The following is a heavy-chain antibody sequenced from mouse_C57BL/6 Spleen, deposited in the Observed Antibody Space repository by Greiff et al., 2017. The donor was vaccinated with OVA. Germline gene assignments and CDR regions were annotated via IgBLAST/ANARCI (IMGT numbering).Heavy chain of an antibody. D-gene: IGHD2-1*01. Sequence: EVKLVESGGGLVKPGGSLKLSCAASGFTFSDYGMHWVRQAPEKGLEWVAYISSGSSTIYYADTVKGRFTISRDNAKNTLFLQMTSLRSEDTAMYYCARRYYGNYGYAMDYWGQGTSVTVSS. CDR3: ARRYYGNYGYAMDY. CDR1: GFTFSDYG. V-gene: IGHV5-17*01. CDR2: ISSGSSTI. J-gene: IGHJ4*01.